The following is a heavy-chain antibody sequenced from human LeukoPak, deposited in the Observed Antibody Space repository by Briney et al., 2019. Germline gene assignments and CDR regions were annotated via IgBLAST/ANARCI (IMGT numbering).Heavy chain of an antibody. Sequence: ASVKVSCKASGGTFISYAISWVRQAPGQGLEWMGGIIPIFGTANYAQKFQGRVTITADESTSTAYMELSSLRSEDTAVYYCARDGVDTAFRHWGQGTLVTVSS. J-gene: IGHJ4*02. V-gene: IGHV1-69*13. D-gene: IGHD5-18*01. CDR1: GGTFISYA. CDR3: ARDGVDTAFRH. CDR2: IIPIFGTA.